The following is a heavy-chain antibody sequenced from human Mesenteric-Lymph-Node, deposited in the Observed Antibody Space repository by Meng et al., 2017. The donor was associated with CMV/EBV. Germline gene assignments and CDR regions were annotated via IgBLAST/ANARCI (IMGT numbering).Heavy chain of an antibody. J-gene: IGHJ4*02. V-gene: IGHV1-18*01. CDR1: GYTFTSYG. D-gene: IGHD2-2*01. CDR2: ISAYNGNT. Sequence: ASVKVSCKASGYTFTSYGISWVRQAPGQGLEWMGWISAYNGNTNYAQKLQGRVTMTTDTSTSTAYMELRSLRSDDTAVYYCARDLIVVVPAAYGNEYYFNYWGQGTLVTVSS. CDR3: ARDLIVVVPAAYGNEYYFNY.